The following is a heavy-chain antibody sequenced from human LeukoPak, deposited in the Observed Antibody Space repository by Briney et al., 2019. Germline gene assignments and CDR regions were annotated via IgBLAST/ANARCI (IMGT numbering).Heavy chain of an antibody. CDR2: ISSSGSTI. V-gene: IGHV3-11*01. D-gene: IGHD2-15*01. Sequence: GGSLRLSCAASGFTFSDYYMSWIRQAPGKGLEWVSYISSSGSTIYYADSVKGRFTISRDNAKNSLYLQMNSLRAEDTAVYYCARGCSGDSCYSSYYYYYMHVWGKGTTVTVSS. CDR3: ARGCSGDSCYSSYYYYYMHV. CDR1: GFTFSDYY. J-gene: IGHJ6*03.